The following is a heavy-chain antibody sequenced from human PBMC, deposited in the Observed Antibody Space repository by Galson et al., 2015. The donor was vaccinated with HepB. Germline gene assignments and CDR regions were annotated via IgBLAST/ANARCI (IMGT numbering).Heavy chain of an antibody. V-gene: IGHV3-33*01. CDR3: ARGGITMVQGVIIKKPSDFLDY. J-gene: IGHJ4*02. D-gene: IGHD3-10*01. CDR1: GFTFSSYG. Sequence: SLRLSCAASGFTFSSYGMHWVRQAPGKGLEWVAVIWYDGSNKYYADSVKGRFTISRDNSKNTLYLQMNSLRAEDTAVYYRARGGITMVQGVIIKKPSDFLDYWGQGTLVTVSS. CDR2: IWYDGSNK.